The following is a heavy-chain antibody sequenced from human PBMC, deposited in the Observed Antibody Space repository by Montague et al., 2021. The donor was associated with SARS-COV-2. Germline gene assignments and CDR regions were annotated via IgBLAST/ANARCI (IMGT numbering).Heavy chain of an antibody. CDR1: GASISSRSYY. CDR3: ARLRGDYGGTYDTFDI. V-gene: IGHV4-39*01. D-gene: IGHD4-23*01. Sequence: SETLSLTCTVSGASISSRSYYWGWIRQPPGKGLEWIGSIYYSGSTYYNPSLKSRVTISVSTSKNQFSLKLSSVTAADTAVYYCARLRGDYGGTYDTFDIWGQGTMVTVSS. J-gene: IGHJ3*02. CDR2: IYYSGST.